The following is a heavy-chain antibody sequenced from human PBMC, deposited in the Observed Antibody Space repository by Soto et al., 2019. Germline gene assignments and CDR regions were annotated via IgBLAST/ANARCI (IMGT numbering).Heavy chain of an antibody. D-gene: IGHD6-19*01. J-gene: IGHJ6*02. Sequence: ASVKVSFKASGYTFTSYGISWVRQAPGQGLEWMGWISAYNGNTNYAQKLQGRVTMTTDTSTSTAYMELRSLRSVDTAVYYCAREGLYSSGWSRDYYYYYGMDVWGQGTTVTVSS. CDR1: GYTFTSYG. CDR3: AREGLYSSGWSRDYYYYYGMDV. V-gene: IGHV1-18*04. CDR2: ISAYNGNT.